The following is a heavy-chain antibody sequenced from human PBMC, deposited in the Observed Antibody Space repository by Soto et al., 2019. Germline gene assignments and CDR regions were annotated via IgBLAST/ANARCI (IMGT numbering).Heavy chain of an antibody. CDR2: ISYDGSNK. Sequence: GGSLRLSCAASGFTFSSYAMHWVRQAPGKGLEWVAVISYDGSNKYYADSVKGRFTISRDNSKNTLYLQMNSLRAEDTAVYYCARARGYTREPYYYYYGMDVWGQGTTVTVSS. CDR1: GFTFSSYA. CDR3: ARARGYTREPYYYYYGMDV. J-gene: IGHJ6*02. D-gene: IGHD5-18*01. V-gene: IGHV3-30-3*01.